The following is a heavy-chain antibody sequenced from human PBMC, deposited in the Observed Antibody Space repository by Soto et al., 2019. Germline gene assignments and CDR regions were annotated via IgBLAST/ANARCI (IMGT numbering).Heavy chain of an antibody. J-gene: IGHJ4*02. Sequence: GGSLRLSCAASGFTFSAYVMSWVRQAPGKGLEWVSSITSSGGGTYYADSVKRRFTVSRDNSKNTVYLQMNSLRDEDTAVYYCAKLTAAWGQGTLVTVS. CDR3: AKLTAA. CDR1: GFTFSAYV. V-gene: IGHV3-23*01. CDR2: ITSSGGGT. D-gene: IGHD6-13*01.